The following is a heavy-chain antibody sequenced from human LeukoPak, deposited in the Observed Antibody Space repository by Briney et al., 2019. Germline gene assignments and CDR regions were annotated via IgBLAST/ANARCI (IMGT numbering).Heavy chain of an antibody. CDR3: ARPLGRYGSGMFFDY. Sequence: GASVKVSCKASGYTFTSYYMHWVRQAPGQGLEWMGIINPSGGSTSYAQKFQGRVTMTRDTSTSTVYMELSSLRSEDTAVYYCARPLGRYGSGMFFDYWGQGTLVTVSS. V-gene: IGHV1-46*01. D-gene: IGHD3-10*01. CDR1: GYTFTSYY. CDR2: INPSGGST. J-gene: IGHJ4*02.